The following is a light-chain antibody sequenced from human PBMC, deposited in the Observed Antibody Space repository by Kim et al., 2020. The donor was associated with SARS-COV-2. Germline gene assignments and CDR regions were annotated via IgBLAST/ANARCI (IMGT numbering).Light chain of an antibody. V-gene: IGLV2-8*01. CDR1: GGDVGGYNY. CDR3: SSYAGSNNLV. Sequence: GQSVTISCTGTGGDVGGYNYVSWYQQHPGKAPNLMIYEVSKRPAGVSDRFSGSKSGNTASLTVAGLQAEDEADYYCSSYAGSNNLVFGGGTQLTVL. J-gene: IGLJ3*02. CDR2: EVS.